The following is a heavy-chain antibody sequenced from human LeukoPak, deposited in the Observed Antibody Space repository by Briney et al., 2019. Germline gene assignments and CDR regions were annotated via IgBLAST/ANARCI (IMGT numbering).Heavy chain of an antibody. J-gene: IGHJ4*02. CDR1: GFTLSSYA. CDR2: ISGSGGST. CDR3: AKARTERGVGFDY. V-gene: IGHV3-23*01. Sequence: GGSLRLSCAASGFTLSSYAMSWVRQAPGKGLEWVSAISGSGGSTYYADSVKGRFTISRDNSKNTLYLQMNSLRAEDTAVYYCAKARTERGVGFDYWGQGTLVTVSS. D-gene: IGHD2-8*02.